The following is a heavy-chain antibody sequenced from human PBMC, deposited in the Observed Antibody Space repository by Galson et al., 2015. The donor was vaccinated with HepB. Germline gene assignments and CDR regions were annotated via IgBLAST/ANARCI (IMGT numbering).Heavy chain of an antibody. Sequence: SETLSLTCAAYGGSFSGFYWSWVRQTPKKGLEWIGEIDHSGTAHYSPSLRSRVTISIDTSKNRFSLSLISVTAADTAVYFCARFHGISITGQFDYWGQGILVTGSS. CDR1: GGSFSGFY. D-gene: IGHD3-3*01. CDR3: ARFHGISITGQFDY. J-gene: IGHJ4*02. V-gene: IGHV4-34*01. CDR2: IDHSGTA.